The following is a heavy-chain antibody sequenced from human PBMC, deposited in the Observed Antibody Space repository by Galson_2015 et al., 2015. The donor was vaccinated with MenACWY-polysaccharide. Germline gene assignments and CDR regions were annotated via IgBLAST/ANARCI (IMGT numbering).Heavy chain of an antibody. CDR3: AHSTKVFRGAYYFDY. J-gene: IGHJ4*02. Sequence: PALVKPTQTLTLTRTFSGFSFSTSGVGVGWIRQPPGKALEWLALIYWDDDKRYSPSLNNRLTITKDTSKNQVVLTMTNMDPVDTATYYCAHSTKVFRGAYYFDYWGQGTLVTVS. CDR2: IYWDDDK. CDR1: GFSFSTSGVG. D-gene: IGHD3-10*01. V-gene: IGHV2-5*02.